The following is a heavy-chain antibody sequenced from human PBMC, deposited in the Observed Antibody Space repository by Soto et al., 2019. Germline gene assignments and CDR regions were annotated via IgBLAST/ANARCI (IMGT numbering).Heavy chain of an antibody. CDR2: INSDGSST. V-gene: IGHV3-74*01. CDR1: GFTFSSYW. Sequence: EVQLVESGGGLVQPGGSLRLSCAASGFTFSSYWMHWVRHAPGKGLVWVSRINSDGSSTSYADSVKGRFTISRDNAKNTLYLQMNSLRAEDTAGYYCARGGSLNWYFDLWGRGTLVTVSS. D-gene: IGHD1-26*01. J-gene: IGHJ2*01. CDR3: ARGGSLNWYFDL.